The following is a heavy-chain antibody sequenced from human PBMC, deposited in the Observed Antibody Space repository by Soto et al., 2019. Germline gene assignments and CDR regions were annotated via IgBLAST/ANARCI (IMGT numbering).Heavy chain of an antibody. CDR1: GGSISSGGYY. CDR3: ARVKGTRLYYFDY. J-gene: IGHJ4*02. CDR2: IYYSGST. Sequence: SETLSLTCTVSGGSISSGGYYWSWIRQHPGKGLEWIGYIYYSGSTYYNPSLKSRVTISVDTSKNQFSLKLSSVTAADTAVYYCARVKGTRLYYFDYWGQGTLVTVSS. D-gene: IGHD1-1*01. V-gene: IGHV4-31*03.